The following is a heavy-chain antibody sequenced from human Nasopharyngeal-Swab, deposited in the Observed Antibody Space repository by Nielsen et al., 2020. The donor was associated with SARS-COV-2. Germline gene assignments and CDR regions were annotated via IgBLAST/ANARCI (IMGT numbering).Heavy chain of an antibody. V-gene: IGHV4-59*12. J-gene: IGHJ4*02. CDR3: AREVVGGLVDS. Sequence: SETLSRTGTGAGGSISSDDWSWIRQAPGKGPEWIGYFYYSGITNYNPSLKSRVTILIDTSKNQFSLKLNSVTAADTAVYYCAREVVGGLVDSWGQGTLVTVSS. CDR1: GGSISSDD. CDR2: FYYSGIT. D-gene: IGHD1-26*01.